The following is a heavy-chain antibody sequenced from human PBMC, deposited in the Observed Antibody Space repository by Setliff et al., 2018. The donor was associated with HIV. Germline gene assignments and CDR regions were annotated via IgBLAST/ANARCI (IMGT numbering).Heavy chain of an antibody. J-gene: IGHJ4*02. CDR1: GGSISSSNYY. CDR2: ISHSGST. CDR3: AASGALTDWTYY. Sequence: PSETLSLTCTVSGGSISSSNYYWDWIRQSPGKGLEWIGEISHSGSTKYNPFLRSRVTISVDTSKNQFSLKLISVTAADTAVYYCAASGALTDWTYYWGQGALVTVSS. D-gene: IGHD3-9*01. V-gene: IGHV4-39*07.